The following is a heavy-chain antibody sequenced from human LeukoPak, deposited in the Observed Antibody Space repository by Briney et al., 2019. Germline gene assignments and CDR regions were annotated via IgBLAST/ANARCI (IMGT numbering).Heavy chain of an antibody. J-gene: IGHJ4*02. CDR2: IKSKTDGGTT. CDR3: TTGRRYSSSSPFDY. Sequence: AGSLRLSCAASGFTFSNAWMSWVSQAPGKGLEWVGRIKSKTDGGTTDYAAPVKGRFTISRDDSKNTLYLQMNSLKTEDTAVYYCTTGRRYSSSSPFDYWGQGTLVTVSS. CDR1: GFTFSNAW. D-gene: IGHD6-6*01. V-gene: IGHV3-15*01.